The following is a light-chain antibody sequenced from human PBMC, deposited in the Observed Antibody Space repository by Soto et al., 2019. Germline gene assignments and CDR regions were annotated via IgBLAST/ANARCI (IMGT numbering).Light chain of an antibody. J-gene: IGKJ1*01. CDR1: QRVTSNY. CDR3: QQYSSSRT. CDR2: GAS. Sequence: EIVLTQSPGTLSLSPGERSTLSCGASQRVTSNYLAWYQQKPGQAPRLLIFGASTRATGIPDRFSGSGSGTDFTLTITRLEPEDFAVYYCQQYSSSRTFGQGTKVDIK. V-gene: IGKV3-20*01.